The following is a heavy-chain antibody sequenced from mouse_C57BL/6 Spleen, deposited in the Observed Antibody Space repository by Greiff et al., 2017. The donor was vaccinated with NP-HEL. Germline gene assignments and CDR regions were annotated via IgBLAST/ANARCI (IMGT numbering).Heavy chain of an antibody. V-gene: IGHV1-50*01. CDR3: ASIGTYYYGSSFDY. D-gene: IGHD1-1*01. CDR1: GYTFTSYW. J-gene: IGHJ2*01. CDR2: IDPSDSYT. Sequence: QVQLQQSGAELVKPGASVKLSCKASGYTFTSYWMQWVKQRPGQGLEWIGEIDPSDSYTNYNQKFKGKATLTVDTSSSTAYMQLSSLTSEDSAVYYCASIGTYYYGSSFDYWGHGTTLTVSS.